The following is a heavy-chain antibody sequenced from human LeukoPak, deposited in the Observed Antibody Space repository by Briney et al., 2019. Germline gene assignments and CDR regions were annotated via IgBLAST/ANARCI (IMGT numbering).Heavy chain of an antibody. D-gene: IGHD2-15*01. Sequence: GRSLRLSCAASGFTFSSYAMHWVRQAPGKGLEWVAVISYDGRNKYYADSVKGRFTISRDNSKNTLYLQMNSLRAEDTAVYYCARDGAFCSGGSCIYYYYYYGMDVWGQGTTVTVSS. J-gene: IGHJ6*02. CDR2: ISYDGRNK. V-gene: IGHV3-30*04. CDR3: ARDGAFCSGGSCIYYYYYYGMDV. CDR1: GFTFSSYA.